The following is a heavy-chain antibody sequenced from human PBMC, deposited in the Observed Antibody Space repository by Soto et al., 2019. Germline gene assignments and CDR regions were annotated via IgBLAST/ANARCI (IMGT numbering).Heavy chain of an antibody. Sequence: QVQLVQSGDEVKKPGSSVKVSCKSSGGTFSSYAIRWVRQATGQGREWMGGVIPIVGTANYAQKFQGRVTITADKSTSTAYMELGSLRSQATAVYYCAGAYCGGDCYPSRQDNWFDTWGQGTLVTVSS. D-gene: IGHD2-21*02. V-gene: IGHV1-69*06. CDR2: VIPIVGTA. J-gene: IGHJ5*02. CDR1: GGTFSSYA. CDR3: AGAYCGGDCYPSRQDNWFDT.